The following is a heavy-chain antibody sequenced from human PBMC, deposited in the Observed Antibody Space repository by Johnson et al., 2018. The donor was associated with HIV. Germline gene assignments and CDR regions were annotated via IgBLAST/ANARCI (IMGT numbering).Heavy chain of an antibody. CDR3: ARVATFGVVISDAFDI. D-gene: IGHD3-3*01. J-gene: IGHJ3*02. V-gene: IGHV3-30*03. CDR1: GFTFSSYG. CDR2: ISYDGNNK. Sequence: QAQLVESGGGVVQPGGSQRLSCAASGFTFSSYGMHWVRQAPGKGLEWVALISYDGNNKYYVDSVKGRFTISRDNSKNTLYLQMNSLRSEDTAVYYCARVATFGVVISDAFDIWGQGTMVTVSS.